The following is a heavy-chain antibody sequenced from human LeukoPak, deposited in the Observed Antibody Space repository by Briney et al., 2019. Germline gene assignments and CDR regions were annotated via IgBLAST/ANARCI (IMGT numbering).Heavy chain of an antibody. Sequence: GGSLRLSCAASGFTFSNYDMSWVRQAPGKGLEWVSGISGNGGSTYYADSVKGRFTISRDNSKNTLCLQMNRLRAEDTAVYFCAKVLSGYDDFETSGPGTMVTVSS. D-gene: IGHD2/OR15-2a*01. CDR2: ISGNGGST. V-gene: IGHV3-23*01. CDR1: GFTFSNYD. CDR3: AKVLSGYDDFET. J-gene: IGHJ3*02.